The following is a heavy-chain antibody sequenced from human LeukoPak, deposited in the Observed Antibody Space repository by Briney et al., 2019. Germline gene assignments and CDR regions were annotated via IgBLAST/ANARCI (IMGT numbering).Heavy chain of an antibody. D-gene: IGHD3-16*01. Sequence: PGGSLRLSCAASGFTFSNNGMSWVRQAPGKGLEWVSGISGSGGTTYYADSVKGRFTISRDNSKDTLYLQMNSLRAEDTAVYFCAKGGIYNWFDPWGQGTLVTVSS. V-gene: IGHV3-23*01. CDR2: ISGSGGTT. J-gene: IGHJ5*02. CDR3: AKGGIYNWFDP. CDR1: GFTFSNNG.